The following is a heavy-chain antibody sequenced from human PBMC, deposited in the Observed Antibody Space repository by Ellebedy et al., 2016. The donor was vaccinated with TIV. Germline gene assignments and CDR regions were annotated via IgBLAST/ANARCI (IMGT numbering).Heavy chain of an antibody. V-gene: IGHV1-46*01. J-gene: IGHJ5*02. CDR1: GSTFTSYF. CDR3: ARDAAGFDL. D-gene: IGHD6-13*01. Sequence: AASVKVSCKASGSTFTSYFLHWLRQAPRQGLEWIGIINPRGGSTSYAQKLQGRVSMTRDMSTRTVHMELRGLRYDDTAVYYCARDAAGFDLWGQGTLVTVSS. CDR2: INPRGGST.